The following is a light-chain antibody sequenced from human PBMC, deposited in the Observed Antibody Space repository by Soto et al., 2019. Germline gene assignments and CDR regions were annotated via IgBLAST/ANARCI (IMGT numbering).Light chain of an antibody. CDR1: QSISTE. J-gene: IGKJ2*01. Sequence: EIAMTQSPSTLSVSPGERATLSCRASQSISTELAWYQQIPGQPPRLLIYSASTRATGVPARFTGSGSGSEFTLTISGLQPEDFAIYYCQQGHNWPLTFGQGTRLEIK. V-gene: IGKV3-15*01. CDR2: SAS. CDR3: QQGHNWPLT.